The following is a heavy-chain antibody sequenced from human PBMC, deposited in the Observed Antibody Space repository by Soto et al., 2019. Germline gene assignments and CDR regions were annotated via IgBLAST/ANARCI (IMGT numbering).Heavy chain of an antibody. V-gene: IGHV3-23*01. D-gene: IGHD4-17*01. CDR2: ISGSGGST. J-gene: IGHJ4*02. Sequence: GGSLRLSCAASGFTFGSYAMSWVRQAPGKGLEWVSAISGSGGSTYYADSVKGRFTISRDNSKNTLYLQMNSLRAEDTAVYYCAADHGDLYYFDYWGQGTLVTVSS. CDR3: AADHGDLYYFDY. CDR1: GFTFGSYA.